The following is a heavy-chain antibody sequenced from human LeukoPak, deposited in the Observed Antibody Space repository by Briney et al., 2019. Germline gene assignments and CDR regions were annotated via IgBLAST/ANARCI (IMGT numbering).Heavy chain of an antibody. Sequence: GESLKISCKGSGYSFTSYWIGWVRQMPGKGLEWMGIIHPGDSDTRYSPSFQGQVTISADKSISTAYLQWSSLRASDTAVYYCARVRRYSSGWFPLDYWGQGTLVTVSS. J-gene: IGHJ4*02. CDR2: IHPGDSDT. V-gene: IGHV5-51*01. CDR1: GYSFTSYW. D-gene: IGHD6-19*01. CDR3: ARVRRYSSGWFPLDY.